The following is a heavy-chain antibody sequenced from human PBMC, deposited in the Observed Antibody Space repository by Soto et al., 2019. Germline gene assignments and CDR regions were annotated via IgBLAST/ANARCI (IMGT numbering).Heavy chain of an antibody. Sequence: GGSLRLSCAASGFTFSNAWMNWVRQAPGKGLEWVGRIKSKTDGGTTDYAAPVKGRFTISRDDSKNTLYLQMNSLKTEDTAVYYCTTGETTVTTYYYYGMDVWGQGTTVTVSS. D-gene: IGHD4-17*01. J-gene: IGHJ6*02. CDR1: GFTFSNAW. CDR2: IKSKTDGGTT. CDR3: TTGETTVTTYYYYGMDV. V-gene: IGHV3-15*07.